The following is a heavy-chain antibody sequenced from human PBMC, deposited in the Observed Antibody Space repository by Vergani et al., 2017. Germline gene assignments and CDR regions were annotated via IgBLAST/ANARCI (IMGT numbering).Heavy chain of an antibody. V-gene: IGHV3-9*02. CDR2: ISWNSNSI. CDR1: GFTSAGYA. J-gene: IGHJ5*02. Sequence: EVQLEESGGGLVLPGRSLRLSCVASGFTSAGYAMHWVRQAPGKGLEWVSGISWNSNSIGYADSVKVGFTISRDNAKNSLYLQMNSLRAEDTALYYCAKDLGTSSGGGWFDPWGQGTLVTVSS. D-gene: IGHD6-6*01. CDR3: AKDLGTSSGGGWFDP.